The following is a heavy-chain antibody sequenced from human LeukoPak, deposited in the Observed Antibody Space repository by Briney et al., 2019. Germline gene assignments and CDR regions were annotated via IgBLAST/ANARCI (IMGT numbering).Heavy chain of an antibody. Sequence: SETLSLTCTVSGGSISSYYWSWIRQPPGEGLEWIGYIYYSGSTNYNPSLKSRVTISVDTSKNQFSLKLSSVTAADTAVYYCASSGSGWFYYYYGMDVWGKGTTVTVSS. CDR3: ASSGSGWFYYYYGMDV. CDR2: IYYSGST. V-gene: IGHV4-59*01. J-gene: IGHJ6*04. CDR1: GGSISSYY. D-gene: IGHD6-19*01.